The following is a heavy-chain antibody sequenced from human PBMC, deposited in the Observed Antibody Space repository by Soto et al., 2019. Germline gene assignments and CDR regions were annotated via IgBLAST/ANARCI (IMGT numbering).Heavy chain of an antibody. CDR3: AREGGESADGLYYFDS. CDR1: GGSTSSDNY. D-gene: IGHD3-16*01. J-gene: IGHJ4*02. CDR2: IYYSWNT. V-gene: IGHV4-30-4*01. Sequence: QVQLQESGPGLVKPSQTLSLTCTVSGGSTSSDNYWRWIRQPPGKGLEWIGHIYYSWNTDYNPSLKRRLAISIDTSKKQLSLKLSSVTAADTAVYFCAREGGESADGLYYFDSWGQGALGTVSS.